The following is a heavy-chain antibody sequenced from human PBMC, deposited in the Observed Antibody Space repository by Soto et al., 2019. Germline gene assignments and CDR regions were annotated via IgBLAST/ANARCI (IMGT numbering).Heavy chain of an antibody. V-gene: IGHV1-2*02. CDR3: AKSGPVAPTLMVEVLYFDY. CDR2: INPNSGGT. CDR1: GYKFTDYY. Sequence: GASVKVSCKASGYKFTDYYLHWVRHAPGRGLEWMGWINPNSGGTNYAQKFQGRVTLTRDTSISTVHMSLSTLTSDDTAVYYCAKSGPVAPTLMVEVLYFDYWGQGTLVTVSS. J-gene: IGHJ4*02. D-gene: IGHD2-15*01.